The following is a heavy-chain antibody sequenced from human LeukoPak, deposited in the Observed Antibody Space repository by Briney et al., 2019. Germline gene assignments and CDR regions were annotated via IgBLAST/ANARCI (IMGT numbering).Heavy chain of an antibody. D-gene: IGHD6-13*01. CDR2: ISAYNGNT. Sequence: ASVKVSCKASGYTFTSYGISWVRQAPGQGLEWMGWISAYNGNTNYAQKLQGRVTMTTDASTSTAYMELRSLRSDDTAVYYCARVWTDSSSWYPFDYWGQGTLVTVSS. CDR3: ARVWTDSSSWYPFDY. CDR1: GYTFTSYG. J-gene: IGHJ4*02. V-gene: IGHV1-18*01.